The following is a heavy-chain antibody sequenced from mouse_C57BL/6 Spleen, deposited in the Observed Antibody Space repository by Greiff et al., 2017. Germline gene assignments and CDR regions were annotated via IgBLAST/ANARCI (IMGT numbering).Heavy chain of an antibody. CDR1: GYTFTSYW. CDR2: IDPSDSYT. J-gene: IGHJ2*01. D-gene: IGHD2-4*01. CDR3: ARRNYDYDD. V-gene: IGHV1-69*01. Sequence: VQLQQSGAELVMPGASVKLSCKASGYTFTSYWMHWVKQRPGQGLEWIGEIDPSDSYTNYNQKFKDKSTLTVDKSSSTAYMQLSSLTSEDAAVYYCARRNYDYDDWGQGTTLSGAS.